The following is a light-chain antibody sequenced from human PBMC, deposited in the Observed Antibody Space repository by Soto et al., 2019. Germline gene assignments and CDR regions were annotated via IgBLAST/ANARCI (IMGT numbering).Light chain of an antibody. CDR1: SSDVGGYNY. J-gene: IGLJ1*01. V-gene: IGLV2-14*03. CDR2: DVS. Sequence: QSALTQPASVSGSPGQSITISCTGTSSDVGGYNYVSWYQHHPGKAPKLLIYDVSNRPSGISNRFSGSKSDNTASLTISGLQPENEADYYCSSYTTSNTRQIVFGTGTKVTV. CDR3: SSYTTSNTRQIV.